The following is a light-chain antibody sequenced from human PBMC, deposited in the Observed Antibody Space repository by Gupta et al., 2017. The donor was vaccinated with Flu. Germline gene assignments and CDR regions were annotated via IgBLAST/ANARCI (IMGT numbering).Light chain of an antibody. CDR2: KAS. CDR3: QQYNSIRT. V-gene: IGKV1-5*03. J-gene: IGKJ1*01. Sequence: DIQMTQSPSTLSASVGDRVTNTCRASQSISSWLAWYQQKPGKATKLLIYKASSLESGVPSRCSGSGSGKEFTLTISSLQPDDFATYYCQQYNSIRTFGQGTKVEIK. CDR1: QSISSW.